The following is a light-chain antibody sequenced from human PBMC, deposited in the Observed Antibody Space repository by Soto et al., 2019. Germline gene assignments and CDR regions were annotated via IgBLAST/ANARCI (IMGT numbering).Light chain of an antibody. Sequence: QSVLTQPPSASGTPGQRVTTSCSGSSSNIGSNTVNWYQQLPGTAPKLLIYSYNQRPSGVPDRFSGSKSGTSASLAISGLQSEDEAEYYCAAWDDSLNDYVFGTGTKLTVL. CDR2: SYN. V-gene: IGLV1-44*01. CDR3: AAWDDSLNDYV. J-gene: IGLJ1*01. CDR1: SSNIGSNT.